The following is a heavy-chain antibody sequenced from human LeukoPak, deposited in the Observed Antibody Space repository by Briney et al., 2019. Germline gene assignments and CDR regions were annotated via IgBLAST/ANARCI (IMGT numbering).Heavy chain of an antibody. CDR1: GFTFSSYW. CDR3: PREKFDY. Sequence: GGSLRLSCAASGFTFSSYWMSWVRQAPGRGLEWVAHIEHDGSEEYYVDSMKGRFTVSRDNAKNSLYLQMNSLRAEDTAVYYCPREKFDYWGQGTLVTVSS. J-gene: IGHJ4*02. V-gene: IGHV3-7*01. CDR2: IEHDGSEE.